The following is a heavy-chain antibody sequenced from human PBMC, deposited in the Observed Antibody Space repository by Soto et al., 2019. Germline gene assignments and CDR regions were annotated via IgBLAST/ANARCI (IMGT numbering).Heavy chain of an antibody. V-gene: IGHV4-39*01. J-gene: IGHJ3*02. CDR2: IYYSGST. Sequence: QLQLQESGPGLVKPSETLSLTCTVSGGSISSSSYYWGWIRQPPGKGLEWIGSIYYSGSTYYNPSLKSRVTISVDTSKNQFSLKLSSVTAADTAVYYCARPCGEWELLGAFDIWGQGTMVTVSS. CDR3: ARPCGEWELLGAFDI. D-gene: IGHD1-26*01. CDR1: GGSISSSSYY.